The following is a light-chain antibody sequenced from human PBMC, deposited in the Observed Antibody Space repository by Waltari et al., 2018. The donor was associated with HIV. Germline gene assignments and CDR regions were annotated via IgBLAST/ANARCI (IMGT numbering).Light chain of an antibody. CDR1: HSHIGTNS. CDR2: RNN. CDR3: ATWDDSLIWV. J-gene: IGLJ3*02. Sequence: QPVLTQPPSASGTPGHGVTISCSGSHSHIGTNSVYWYQHLPGMAPKLLIYRNNRRPSGIPDRFSGSRSGTSASLAISGLRSEDEADYYCATWDDSLIWVFGGGTKLTVL. V-gene: IGLV1-47*01.